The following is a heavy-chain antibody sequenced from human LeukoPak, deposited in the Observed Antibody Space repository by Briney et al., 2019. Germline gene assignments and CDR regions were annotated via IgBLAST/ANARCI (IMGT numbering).Heavy chain of an antibody. V-gene: IGHV3-23*01. D-gene: IGHD1-14*01. J-gene: IGHJ4*02. CDR3: ARSNQADDY. CDR2: ISGSGGST. CDR1: GFTFSSYA. Sequence: GGSLRLSCAASGFTFSSYAMRWVRQAPGKGLEWVSAISGSGGSTYYADSVKGRFTISRDNSKNTLYLQMDSLRAEDTGVYYCARSNQADDYWGQGTLVTVSS.